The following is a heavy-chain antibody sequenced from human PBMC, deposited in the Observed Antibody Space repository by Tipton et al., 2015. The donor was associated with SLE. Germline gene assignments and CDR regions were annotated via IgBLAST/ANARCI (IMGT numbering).Heavy chain of an antibody. CDR1: GYTFTSYA. CDR3: ARATIFGFAAFGY. CDR2: INAGNGNT. J-gene: IGHJ4*02. Sequence: QVQLVQSGAEVKKPGASVKVSCKASGYTFTSYAMHWVRQAPGQRLEWMGWINAGNGNTKYSQKFQGRVTITRDTSASTAYMELSSLRSEDTAVYYCARATIFGFAAFGYWGQGTLFTVSS. D-gene: IGHD3-3*01. V-gene: IGHV1-3*01.